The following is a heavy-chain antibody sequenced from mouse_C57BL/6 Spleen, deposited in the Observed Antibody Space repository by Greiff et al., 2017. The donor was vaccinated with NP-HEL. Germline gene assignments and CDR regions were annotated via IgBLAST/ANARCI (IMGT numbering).Heavy chain of an antibody. J-gene: IGHJ2*01. Sequence: VQLKQSGAELVKPGASVKLSCTASGFNIKDYYMHWVKQRTEQGLEWIGRIDPEDGETKYAPKFQGKATITADTSSNTAYLQLSSLTSEDTAVYYCIITTVVATYYFDYWGQGTTLTVSS. CDR2: IDPEDGET. D-gene: IGHD1-1*01. V-gene: IGHV14-2*01. CDR1: GFNIKDYY. CDR3: IITTVVATYYFDY.